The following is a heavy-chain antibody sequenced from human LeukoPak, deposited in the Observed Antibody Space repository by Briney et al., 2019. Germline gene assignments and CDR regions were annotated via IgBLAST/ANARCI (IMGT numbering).Heavy chain of an antibody. CDR1: GYTFTSYY. Sequence: ASVKVSCKASGYTFTSYYMHWVRQAPGQGLEWMGIINPRAGSTSYAQKFQGRVTMTRDTSTSTVYMALNSLRSDDTAVYYCARAGNIVVVPVAKGDYYYNMDVWGTGTTVTVSS. J-gene: IGHJ6*03. CDR3: ARAGNIVVVPVAKGDYYYNMDV. V-gene: IGHV1-46*01. D-gene: IGHD2-2*01. CDR2: INPRAGST.